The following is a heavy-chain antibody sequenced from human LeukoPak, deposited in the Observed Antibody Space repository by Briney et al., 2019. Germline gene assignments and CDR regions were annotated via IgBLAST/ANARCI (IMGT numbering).Heavy chain of an antibody. Sequence: SQTLSLTCAVSGGSISSGGYSWSWIRQPPGKGLEWIGYIYHSGSTYYNPSLKSRVTISVDRSKNQFSLKLSSVTAADTAVYYCARTVRGVIFFDPWGQGTLVTVSS. CDR1: GGSISSGGYS. CDR3: ARTVRGVIFFDP. J-gene: IGHJ5*02. CDR2: IYHSGST. D-gene: IGHD3-10*01. V-gene: IGHV4-30-2*01.